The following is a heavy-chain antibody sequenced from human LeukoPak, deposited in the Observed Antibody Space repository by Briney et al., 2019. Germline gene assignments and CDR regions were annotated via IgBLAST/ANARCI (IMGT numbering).Heavy chain of an antibody. Sequence: SETLSLTCTVSGGSISSSSYYWGWIRQPPGKGLEWIGSIYYSGSTYYNPSLKSRVTISVDTSKNQFSLKLSSVIAADTAVYYCARDRSSSWSAENWFDPWGQGTLVTVSS. CDR1: GGSISSSSYY. V-gene: IGHV4-39*07. CDR2: IYYSGST. J-gene: IGHJ5*02. CDR3: ARDRSSSWSAENWFDP. D-gene: IGHD6-13*01.